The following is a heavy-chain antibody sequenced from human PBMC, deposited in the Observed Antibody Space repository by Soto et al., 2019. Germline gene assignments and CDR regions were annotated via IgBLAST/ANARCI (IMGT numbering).Heavy chain of an antibody. D-gene: IGHD2-21*02. CDR3: GKDTLDCSGGDCPLYYYYGMDV. V-gene: IGHV3-30*18. CDR1: GLTFRSYG. Sequence: PVGSLRLSCATSGLTFRSYGMHWVRQAPGKGLEWLAVISNDGNNKFFADSVKGRLTLSRDNARNTLYLQINSLRAEDTAVYFCGKDTLDCSGGDCPLYYYYGMDVRGQGTTVTVSS. J-gene: IGHJ6*02. CDR2: ISNDGNNK.